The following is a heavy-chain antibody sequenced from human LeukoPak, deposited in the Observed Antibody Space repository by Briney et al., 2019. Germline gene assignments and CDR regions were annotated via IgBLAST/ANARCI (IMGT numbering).Heavy chain of an antibody. CDR2: IYSGDST. CDR3: ARGYSSGKGNAFDI. V-gene: IGHV3-53*01. J-gene: IGHJ3*02. D-gene: IGHD6-19*01. CDR1: GFTVSSNY. Sequence: GGSLRLSCAASGFTVSSNYMSWVRQAPGKGLEWVSVIYSGDSTYYADSVKGRFTISRDNSKNTLYLQMKSLRAEDTAVYYCARGYSSGKGNAFDIWGQGTMVTVSS.